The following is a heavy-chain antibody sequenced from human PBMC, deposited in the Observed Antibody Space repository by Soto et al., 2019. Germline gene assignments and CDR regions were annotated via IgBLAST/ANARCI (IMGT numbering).Heavy chain of an antibody. J-gene: IGHJ4*02. Sequence: SCAASGFTFSNYAMSWVRQAPGKGLEWVSAISGSGGSTYYADSVKGRFTIARDNSKNTLSLQMNSLRVDDTALYYCAKAPASSLAASRPFDYWGQGTLVTVSS. CDR1: GFTFSNYA. CDR2: ISGSGGST. V-gene: IGHV3-23*01. CDR3: AKAPASSLAASRPFDY. D-gene: IGHD6-6*01.